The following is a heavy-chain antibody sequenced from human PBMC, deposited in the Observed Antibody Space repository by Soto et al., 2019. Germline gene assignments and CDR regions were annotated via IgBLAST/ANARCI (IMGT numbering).Heavy chain of an antibody. D-gene: IGHD7-27*01. V-gene: IGHV3-30*18. J-gene: IGHJ3*02. CDR2: ISYDGSNK. CDR3: AKDLGHGGRGAFDI. Sequence: ESGGGVVQPGRSLRLSCAASGFTFSSYGMHWVRQAPGKGLEWVALISYDGSNKYYADSVKGRFTISRDNSKNTLYLQMNSLRTEDTALYYCAKDLGHGGRGAFDIWGQGTMVTVSS. CDR1: GFTFSSYG.